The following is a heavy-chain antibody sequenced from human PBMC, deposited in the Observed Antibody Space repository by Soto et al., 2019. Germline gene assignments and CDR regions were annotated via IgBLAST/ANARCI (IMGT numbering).Heavy chain of an antibody. V-gene: IGHV1-18*01. J-gene: IGHJ4*02. Sequence: QVQLVQSGGEVKKPGASVKVSCKASGYRFSSYGLNWLRQAPGQGPGWMGWINTFNGNTNSAQKFQGRLRVTTDTSTSTVFMELSSLTSDDTAVYFCARELGISPSAPLDYWGQGTLITVSS. CDR3: ARELGISPSAPLDY. D-gene: IGHD2-21*01. CDR1: GYRFSSYG. CDR2: INTFNGNT.